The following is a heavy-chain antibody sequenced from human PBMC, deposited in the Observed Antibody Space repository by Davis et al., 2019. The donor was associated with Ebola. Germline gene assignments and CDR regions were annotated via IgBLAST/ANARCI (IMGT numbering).Heavy chain of an antibody. CDR3: ARDSVTTGPGHFDY. V-gene: IGHV3-30-3*01. J-gene: IGHJ4*02. D-gene: IGHD1-1*01. CDR1: GFTFSSYA. Sequence: PGGSLRLSCAASGFTFSSYAMHWVRQAPGKGLEWVAVISYDGSNKYYADSVKGRFTISRDNSKNTLYLQMNSLRAEDTAVYYCARDSVTTGPGHFDYWGQGTLVTVSS. CDR2: ISYDGSNK.